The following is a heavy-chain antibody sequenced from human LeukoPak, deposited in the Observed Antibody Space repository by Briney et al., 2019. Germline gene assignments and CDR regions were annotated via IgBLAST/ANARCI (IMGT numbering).Heavy chain of an antibody. D-gene: IGHD5-24*01. CDR1: GGTFSSYA. V-gene: IGHV1-69*04. CDR3: ARGKRGRDGYNFGY. CDR2: ITPILGIA. J-gene: IGHJ4*02. Sequence: SVKVSCKASGGTFSSYAISWVRQAPGQGLEWMGRITPILGIANYAQKFQGRVTITADKSTSTVYMELSSLRSEDTAVYYCARGKRGRDGYNFGYWGQGTLVTVSS.